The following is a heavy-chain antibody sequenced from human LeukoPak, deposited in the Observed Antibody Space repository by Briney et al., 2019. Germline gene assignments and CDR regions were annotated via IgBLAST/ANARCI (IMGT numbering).Heavy chain of an antibody. J-gene: IGHJ6*03. CDR2: IYYSGSS. CDR1: GGSISSSSYY. V-gene: IGHV4-39*02. CDR3: AVTHYDILTGYHKYMDV. Sequence: SETLSLTCSVSGGSISSSSYYWGWIRQPPGKGLEWIGSIYYSGSSYHNPSLKSRVTISIGTAKNHFSLKLTSVTAADTAVYYCAVTHYDILTGYHKYMDVWGKGTTVTISS. D-gene: IGHD3-9*01.